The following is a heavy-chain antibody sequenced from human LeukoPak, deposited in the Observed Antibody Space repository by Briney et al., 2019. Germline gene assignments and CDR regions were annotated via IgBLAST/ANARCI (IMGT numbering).Heavy chain of an antibody. CDR2: INPNSGGT. CDR1: GYTLTDYY. D-gene: IGHD3-22*01. V-gene: IGHV1-2*06. J-gene: IGHJ6*02. CDR3: ARVGYYESSGYYEY. Sequence: ASVKVSCKASGYTLTDYYMHWVRQAPGQGLEWMGRINPNSGGTNYAQKFQGRVTMTRDTSISTVYMELSRLRSDDTAVYYCARVGYYESSGYYEYWGQGTTVTVSS.